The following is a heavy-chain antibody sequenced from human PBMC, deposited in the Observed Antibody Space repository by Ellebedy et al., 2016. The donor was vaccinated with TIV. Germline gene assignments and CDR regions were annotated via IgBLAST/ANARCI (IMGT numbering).Heavy chain of an antibody. V-gene: IGHV4-34*09. CDR2: INHSGST. CDR3: ARDQGHSYGPYYYDSSGYTP. Sequence: LRLSCAVYGGSFSAYSWSWIRQPPGKGLEWIGEINHSGSTNYSPSLKSRVTISVDTSKNQFFLKLSSVTAADTAVYYCARDQGHSYGPYYYDSSGYTPWGQGTLVTVSS. J-gene: IGHJ4*02. D-gene: IGHD3-22*01. CDR1: GGSFSAYS.